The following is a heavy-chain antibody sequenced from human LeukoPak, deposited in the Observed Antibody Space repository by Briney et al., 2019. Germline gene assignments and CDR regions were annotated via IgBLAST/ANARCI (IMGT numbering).Heavy chain of an antibody. J-gene: IGHJ4*02. D-gene: IGHD4-17*01. CDR1: GFTFSSYA. Sequence: GGSLRLSCAASGFTFSSYAMSWVRQAPGKGLEWVSAISGSGGSTYYADSEKGRFTISRDNSKNTLYLQMNSLRAEDTAVYYCAKAPYGDYGHFDYWGQGTLVTVSS. CDR2: ISGSGGST. V-gene: IGHV3-23*01. CDR3: AKAPYGDYGHFDY.